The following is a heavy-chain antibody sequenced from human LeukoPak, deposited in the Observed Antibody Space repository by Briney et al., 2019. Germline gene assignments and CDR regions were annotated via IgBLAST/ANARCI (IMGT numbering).Heavy chain of an antibody. CDR1: GGSISSSSYY. CDR3: ARLGDWFDP. CDR2: IYYSGST. Sequence: PSETLSLTCTVSGGSISSSSYYWGWIRQPPGKGLEWIGSIYYSGSTYYNPSLKSRVTICVDTSKNQFALKLSSVTAADTAVYYCARLGDWFDPWGQGTLVTVSS. V-gene: IGHV4-39*01. J-gene: IGHJ5*02. D-gene: IGHD3-10*01.